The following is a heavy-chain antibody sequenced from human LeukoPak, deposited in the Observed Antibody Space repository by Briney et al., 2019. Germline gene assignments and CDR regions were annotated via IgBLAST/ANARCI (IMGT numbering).Heavy chain of an antibody. Sequence: VASAKVSCKASGYTFTGYYMHWVRQAPGQGLEWMGWINPNSGGTDFAQKFQGRVTMTRDTSITTAYMELSRLRSDDTAVYYCARKPTSVVSPLDYWGQGTLVTVSS. CDR1: GYTFTGYY. CDR3: ARKPTSVVSPLDY. D-gene: IGHD4-23*01. J-gene: IGHJ4*02. CDR2: INPNSGGT. V-gene: IGHV1-2*02.